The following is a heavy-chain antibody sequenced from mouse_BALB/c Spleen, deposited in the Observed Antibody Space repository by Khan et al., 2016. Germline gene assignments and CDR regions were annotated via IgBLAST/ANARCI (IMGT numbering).Heavy chain of an antibody. CDR1: GYSISSGYS. D-gene: IGHD1-1*01. J-gene: IGHJ2*01. Sequence: EVQLQESGPDLVKPSQSLSLTCTVTGYSISSGYSWYWIRQFPGNKMEWMAYIHYSGSTNYNPSLKSRISITRDTSKNQFFLQLISVNTEDTATYYCTRGDYYGSGYWGQGTTLTVSS. CDR2: IHYSGST. CDR3: TRGDYYGSGY. V-gene: IGHV3-1*02.